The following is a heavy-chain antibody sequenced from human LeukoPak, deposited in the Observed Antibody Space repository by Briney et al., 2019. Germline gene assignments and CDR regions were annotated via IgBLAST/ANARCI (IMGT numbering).Heavy chain of an antibody. CDR1: GYTFTSYG. CDR3: ARTSPKPYDSSGYDDY. CDR2: ISAYNGNT. J-gene: IGHJ4*02. V-gene: IGHV1-18*01. Sequence: GASVKVSCKASGYTFTSYGISWVRQAPGQGLEGMGWISAYNGNTNYAQKLQGRVTMTTDTSTSTAYMELRSLRSDDTAVYYCARTSPKPYDSSGYDDYWGQGTLVTVSS. D-gene: IGHD3-22*01.